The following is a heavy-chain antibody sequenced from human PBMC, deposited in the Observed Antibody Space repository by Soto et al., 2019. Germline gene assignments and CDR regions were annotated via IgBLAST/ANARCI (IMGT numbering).Heavy chain of an antibody. CDR2: ISGSGGST. V-gene: IGHV3-23*01. Sequence: EVQLLESGGGLVQPGGSLRLSCAASGFTFSSYAMSWVRQAPGKGLEWVSAISGSGGSTYYADSVKGRFTISRDNSKNTLYLQMNSLRAEDTAVYYCAKDVYDFWCGYPEFDYWGQGTLVTVSS. CDR1: GFTFSSYA. CDR3: AKDVYDFWCGYPEFDY. D-gene: IGHD3-3*01. J-gene: IGHJ4*02.